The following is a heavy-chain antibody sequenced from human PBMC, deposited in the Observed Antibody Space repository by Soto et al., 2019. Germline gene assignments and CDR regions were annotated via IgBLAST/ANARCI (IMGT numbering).Heavy chain of an antibody. Sequence: EVQLLESGGGLVQPGGSLRLSCTASGFTFSDHAMTWVRQAPGKGLEWLSGVSGGGSGAYYADSVKGRFTVSRANSNTTLFLQMSSLRVEDTAVYYCAIDLWWYTHWGQGTLVTVSS. J-gene: IGHJ4*02. V-gene: IGHV3-23*01. CDR3: AIDLWWYTH. CDR2: VSGGGSGA. D-gene: IGHD2-15*01. CDR1: GFTFSDHA.